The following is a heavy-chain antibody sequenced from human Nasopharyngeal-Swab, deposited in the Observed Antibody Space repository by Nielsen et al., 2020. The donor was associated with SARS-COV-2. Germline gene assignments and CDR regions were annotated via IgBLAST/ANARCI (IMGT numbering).Heavy chain of an antibody. V-gene: IGHV3-15*07. D-gene: IGHD3-10*01. CDR2: IKSKTDGGTT. CDR1: GFTFSNAW. Sequence: GESLKISCAVSGFTFSNAWMNWVRQAPGKGLEWVGRIKSKTDGGTTDYAAPVKGRFTISRDDSKNTLYLQMNSLKTEDTAVYHCTSQGYVLLWFGELIGTADYWGQGTLVTVSS. CDR3: TSQGYVLLWFGELIGTADY. J-gene: IGHJ4*02.